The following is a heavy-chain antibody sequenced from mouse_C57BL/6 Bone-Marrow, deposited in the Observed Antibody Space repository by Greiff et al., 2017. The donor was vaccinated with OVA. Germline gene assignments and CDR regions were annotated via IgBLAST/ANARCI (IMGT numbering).Heavy chain of an antibody. V-gene: IGHV5-17*01. J-gene: IGHJ4*01. D-gene: IGHD1-1*01. CDR2: ISSGSSTI. CDR1: GFTFSDYG. Sequence: EVKLMESGGGLVKPGGSLKLSCAASGFTFSDYGMHWVRQAPEKGLEWVAYISSGSSTIYYADTVKGRFTISRDNAKNTLFLQMTSLRSEDTAMYYCARLTVVANYYAMDYWGQGTSVTVSS. CDR3: ARLTVVANYYAMDY.